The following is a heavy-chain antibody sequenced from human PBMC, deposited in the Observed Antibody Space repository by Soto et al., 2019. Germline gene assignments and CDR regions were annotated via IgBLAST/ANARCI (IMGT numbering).Heavy chain of an antibody. Sequence: SETLSLTCTVSGGSISSYYWSWIRQPPGKGLEWIGYIYYSGSTNYNPSLKSRVTISVDTSKNQFSLKLSPVTAADTAVYYCARDSLYSSSHPPAFDIWGQGTMVTVSS. CDR1: GGSISSYY. V-gene: IGHV4-59*01. D-gene: IGHD6-13*01. J-gene: IGHJ3*02. CDR3: ARDSLYSSSHPPAFDI. CDR2: IYYSGST.